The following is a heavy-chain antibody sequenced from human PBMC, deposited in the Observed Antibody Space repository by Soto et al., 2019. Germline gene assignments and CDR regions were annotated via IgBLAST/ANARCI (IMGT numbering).Heavy chain of an antibody. Sequence: QVQLQESGPGLVKPSETLSLPCTVSGASISSYYWSWIRQPPGKGLEWIGYIYYSGSTNYNPSLKSRVTNSADTSKNWCSLMLSSVTAADTAVYYCARGRQQLVNYDAFEIWGQGTMVTVSS. CDR1: GASISSYY. D-gene: IGHD6-13*01. V-gene: IGHV4-59*01. CDR3: ARGRQQLVNYDAFEI. CDR2: IYYSGST. J-gene: IGHJ3*02.